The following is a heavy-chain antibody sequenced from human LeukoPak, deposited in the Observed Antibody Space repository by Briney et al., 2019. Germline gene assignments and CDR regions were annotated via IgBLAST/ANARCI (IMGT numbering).Heavy chain of an antibody. CDR2: IYYTGST. D-gene: IGHD3-16*01. CDR1: GGSVSSGSHY. V-gene: IGHV4-61*01. J-gene: IGHJ4*02. CDR3: ARRKSMRGNYFDY. Sequence: KPSETLSLTCTVSGGSVSSGSHYWSWIRQPPGKGLEWIGYIYYTGSTNYNPSLKSRVTISVDTSKNQFSLKLSSVTAADTAVYYCARRKSMRGNYFDYWGQGTLVTVSS.